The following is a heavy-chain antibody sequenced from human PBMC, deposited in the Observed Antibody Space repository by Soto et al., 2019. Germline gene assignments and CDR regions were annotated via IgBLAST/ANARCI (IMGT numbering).Heavy chain of an antibody. J-gene: IGHJ4*02. Sequence: QVQLQESGPGLVKPSETLSLTCTVSGGSVSSGSYYWSWIRQPPGKGLEWIGYIYYSGSTHYNPALKSRVTITVDTSKNQCSLNLSSVTAADTAGYYWARGDGYNQVDWGQGTMVTVSS. CDR1: GGSVSSGSYY. CDR2: IYYSGST. CDR3: ARGDGYNQVD. D-gene: IGHD2-21*01. V-gene: IGHV4-61*01.